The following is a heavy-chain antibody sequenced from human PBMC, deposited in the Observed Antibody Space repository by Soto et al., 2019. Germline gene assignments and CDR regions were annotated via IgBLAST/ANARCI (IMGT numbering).Heavy chain of an antibody. CDR3: ATMGTPATGLYYFDY. CDR1: GGSISSGNYY. D-gene: IGHD5-18*01. Sequence: QVQLQESGPGLVKPSQTLSLTCTVSGGSISSGNYYWSWIRQPPGKGLEWIGFISYSGSTYYSLSLMSPVTIPVDPSKNQFSLNLSFVTAADTAVYYCATMGTPATGLYYFDYWGQGTLVTVSS. V-gene: IGHV4-30-4*01. J-gene: IGHJ4*02. CDR2: ISYSGST.